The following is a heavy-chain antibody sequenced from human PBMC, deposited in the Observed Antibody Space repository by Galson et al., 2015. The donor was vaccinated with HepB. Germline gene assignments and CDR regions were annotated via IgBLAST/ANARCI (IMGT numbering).Heavy chain of an antibody. V-gene: IGHV3-48*01. J-gene: IGHJ4*02. CDR1: GFTFSSYS. CDR2: ISSSSSTI. Sequence: SLRLSCAASGFTFSSYSMNWVRQAPGKGLEWVSYISSSSSTIYYADSVKGRFTISRDNAKNSLYLQMNSLRAEDTAVYYCARSEDYFNYYDPYDYWGQGTLVTVSS. CDR3: ARSEDYFNYYDPYDY. D-gene: IGHD3-22*01.